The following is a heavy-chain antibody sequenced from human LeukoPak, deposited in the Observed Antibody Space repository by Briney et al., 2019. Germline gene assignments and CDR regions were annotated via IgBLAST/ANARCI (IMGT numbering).Heavy chain of an antibody. V-gene: IGHV4-59*01. CDR3: AREDSKGGYFDY. Sequence: KSSETLSLTCTVSGGSISSYYWSWIRQPPGKGLEWIGYIYYSGSTNYNPSLKSRVTISVDTSKNQFSLKLSSVTAADTAVYYCAREDSKGGYFDYWGQGTLVTVSS. CDR2: IYYSGST. D-gene: IGHD3/OR15-3a*01. CDR1: GGSISSYY. J-gene: IGHJ4*02.